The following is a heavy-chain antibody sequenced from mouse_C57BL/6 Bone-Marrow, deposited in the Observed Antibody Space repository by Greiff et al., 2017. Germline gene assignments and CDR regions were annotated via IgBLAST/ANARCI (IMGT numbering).Heavy chain of an antibody. V-gene: IGHV14-4*01. CDR3: TPRLYYFDY. CDR2: IDPENGDT. CDR1: GFNIKDDY. Sequence: EVKLEESGAELVRPGASVKLSCTASGFNIKDDYMHWVKQRPEQGLEWIGWIDPENGDTEYASKFQGKATITADTSSNTAYLQLSSLTSEDTAVYYCTPRLYYFDYWGQGTTLTVSS. J-gene: IGHJ2*01.